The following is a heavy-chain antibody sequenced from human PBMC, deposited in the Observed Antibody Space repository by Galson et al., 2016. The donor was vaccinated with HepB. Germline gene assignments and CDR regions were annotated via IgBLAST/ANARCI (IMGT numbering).Heavy chain of an antibody. CDR2: GYGGGGGP. D-gene: IGHD6-13*01. Sequence: SLRLSCAASGFTFSSYAMTWVRQAPGKGLEWVSAGYGGGGGPHYADSVKGRFTMSRDISRNTPYLQMNSLRAEDTAVDYCAGCGRDGSGWYGKNEYWGQGTLVTVSS. CDR3: AGCGRDGSGWYGKNEY. CDR1: GFTFSSYA. V-gene: IGHV3-23*01. J-gene: IGHJ4*02.